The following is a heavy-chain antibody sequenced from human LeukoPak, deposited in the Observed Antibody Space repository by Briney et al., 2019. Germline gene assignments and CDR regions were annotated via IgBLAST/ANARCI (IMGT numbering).Heavy chain of an antibody. Sequence: EASVKVSCKASGGTFSSHAISWVRQAPGQGLEWMGGIIPILGTANYAQKFQGRVTITADESTSTAYMELSSLRSEDTAVYYCARGLGTSVRPYYYYYMDVWGKGTTVTVSS. CDR2: IIPILGTA. D-gene: IGHD3-16*01. CDR3: ARGLGTSVRPYYYYYMDV. CDR1: GGTFSSHA. V-gene: IGHV1-69*13. J-gene: IGHJ6*03.